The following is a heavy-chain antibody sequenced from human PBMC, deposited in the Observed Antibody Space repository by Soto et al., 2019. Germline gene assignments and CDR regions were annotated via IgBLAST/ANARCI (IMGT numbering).Heavy chain of an antibody. CDR2: IKEDGSEI. V-gene: IGHV3-7*01. J-gene: IGHJ4*02. CDR3: ARDVGFDYVN. Sequence: GGSLRLSCAVPGFSIRSYWMSWVRQAPGKGLEWVASIKEDGSEIYYVESVRGRFTISRDSAENALHLLMNSLSAEDTGLYFCARDVGFDYVNWGQGTLVTVSS. D-gene: IGHD3-16*01. CDR1: GFSIRSYW.